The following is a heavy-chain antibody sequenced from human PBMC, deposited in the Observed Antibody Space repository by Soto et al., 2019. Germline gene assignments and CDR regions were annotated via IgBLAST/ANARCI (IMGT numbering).Heavy chain of an antibody. CDR3: ARGFQDDILTGYQALPPEY. J-gene: IGHJ4*02. CDR2: IIAYNGNT. CDR1: RCTFTSYG. D-gene: IGHD3-9*01. Sequence: ASGKLCCKCFRCTFTSYGIRWARQGKGQGIEWIGWIIAYNGNTNYAQKLQGRVTMTTDTSTSTAYMELRSLRSDDTAVYYCARGFQDDILTGYQALPPEYWGQGTLVTVSS. V-gene: IGHV1-18*01.